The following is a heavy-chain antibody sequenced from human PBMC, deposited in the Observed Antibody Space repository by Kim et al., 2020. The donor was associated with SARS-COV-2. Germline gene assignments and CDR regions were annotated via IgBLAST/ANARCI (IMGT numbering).Heavy chain of an antibody. J-gene: IGHJ4*02. D-gene: IGHD6-25*01. V-gene: IGHV1-69*04. CDR3: ARGRIAAWEYYFDY. Sequence: AQKFQGRVPIPADKSTSTAYMELSSLRSEDTAVYYCARGRIAAWEYYFDYWGQGTLVTVSS.